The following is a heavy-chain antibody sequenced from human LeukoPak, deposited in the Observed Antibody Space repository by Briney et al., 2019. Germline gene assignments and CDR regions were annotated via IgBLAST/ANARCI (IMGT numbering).Heavy chain of an antibody. V-gene: IGHV3-30*04. D-gene: IGHD3-16*01. CDR1: GFTFSRFA. J-gene: IGHJ4*02. Sequence: GGSLRLSCAASGFTFSRFAMHWVRQAPGKGLEWVAVISHDGSNKYYADSVRARFTISRDNSKNTLYLLMNGLRTEDTAVYYCAQRGGLDYWGQGTLVTVSS. CDR2: ISHDGSNK. CDR3: AQRGGLDY.